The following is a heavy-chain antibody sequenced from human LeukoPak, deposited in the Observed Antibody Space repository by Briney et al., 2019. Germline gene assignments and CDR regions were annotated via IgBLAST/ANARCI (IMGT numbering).Heavy chain of an antibody. CDR1: GGSFSSYY. D-gene: IGHD3-10*01. CDR2: IYYSGST. CDR3: ARHSRGYYYGSGSNNNWFDP. V-gene: IGHV4-39*01. Sequence: SETLSLTCAVYGGSFSSYYWGWIRQPPGKGLEWIGSIYYSGSTYYNPSLKSRVTISVDTSKNQFSLKLSSVTAADTAVYYCARHSRGYYYGSGSNNNWFDPWGQGTLVTVSS. J-gene: IGHJ5*02.